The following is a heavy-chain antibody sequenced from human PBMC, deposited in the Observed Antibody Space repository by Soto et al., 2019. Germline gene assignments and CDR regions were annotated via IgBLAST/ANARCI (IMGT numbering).Heavy chain of an antibody. D-gene: IGHD2-8*01. CDR2: FYSSGKT. V-gene: IGHV4-39*01. CDR3: ARHRNGNWFDA. J-gene: IGHJ5*02. CDR1: AGSISSSPY. Sequence: QLQLHESGPGLVKPSETLSLTCTVSAGSISSSPYWGWLRQPQGTGLEWIGSFYSSGKTYYNPSLVSRVPISLDTSNKQLSLKVTSMTAADTAIYYCARHRNGNWFDAWGQGTLVTVAS.